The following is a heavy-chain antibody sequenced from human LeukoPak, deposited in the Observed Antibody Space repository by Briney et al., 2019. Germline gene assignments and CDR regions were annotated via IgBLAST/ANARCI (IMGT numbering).Heavy chain of an antibody. CDR3: ARVISGTYGLDY. J-gene: IGHJ4*02. CDR1: GFTFVNSV. D-gene: IGHD3-10*01. V-gene: IGHV3-64*02. Sequence: PGGSLRLSCATSGFTFVNSVMHWVRQAPGKGLEFVSAISGNGATTYYADTVKGRFTITRDNAKDSLFLQMNSLRADDTAIYYCARVISGTYGLDYWGQGTLVTVSS. CDR2: ISGNGATT.